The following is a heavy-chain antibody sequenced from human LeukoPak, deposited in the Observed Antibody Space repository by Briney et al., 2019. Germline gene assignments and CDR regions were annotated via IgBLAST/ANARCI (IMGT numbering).Heavy chain of an antibody. CDR3: ARRGIAAAGTYFDY. J-gene: IGHJ4*02. CDR2: INSISSYI. D-gene: IGHD6-13*01. Sequence: GGSLRLSCAASGFTFSSYVMNWVRQAPGKGLEWVASINSISSYIYYADSVKGRFTISRDNAKNSLYLQMNSLRADDTAVYYCARRGIAAAGTYFDYWGQGTLVTVSS. V-gene: IGHV3-21*04. CDR1: GFTFSSYV.